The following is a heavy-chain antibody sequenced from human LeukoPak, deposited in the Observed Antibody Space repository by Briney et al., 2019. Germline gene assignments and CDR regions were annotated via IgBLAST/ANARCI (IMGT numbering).Heavy chain of an antibody. J-gene: IGHJ4*02. V-gene: IGHV1-46*01. CDR2: INPSGGST. Sequence: ASVKVSCKASGYTFTNYYMHWVRQAPAQGLEWMGFINPSGGSTRYAQNFQGRVTMTRDTSTSTIYMELSSLRSEDTAVYYCARDPRGNSVYIFDYWGQGTLVTVSS. D-gene: IGHD5/OR15-5a*01. CDR1: GYTFTNYY. CDR3: ARDPRGNSVYIFDY.